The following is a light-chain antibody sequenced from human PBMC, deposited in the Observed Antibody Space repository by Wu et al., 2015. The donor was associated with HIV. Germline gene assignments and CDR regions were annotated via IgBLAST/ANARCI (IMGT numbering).Light chain of an antibody. CDR2: DAS. CDR3: QKYNTAPWT. Sequence: DIQMTQSPSSLSASVGDRVTITCQASQDISNYLNWYQQKPGKAPKLLIYDASNLETGVPSRFSGSGSGTDFTFTISSLQPEDVATYYCQKYNTAPWTFGPRDQGGNET. CDR1: QDISNY. V-gene: IGKV1-33*01. J-gene: IGKJ1*01.